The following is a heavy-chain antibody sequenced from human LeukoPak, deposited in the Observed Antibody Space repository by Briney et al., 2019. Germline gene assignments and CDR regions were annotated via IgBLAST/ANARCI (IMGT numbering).Heavy chain of an antibody. CDR3: ARHMAGSGWYAYFDY. V-gene: IGHV4-39*01. J-gene: IGHJ4*02. Sequence: PSETLSLTCTVSGDSISSSSYYWGWIRQPPGKGLEWIGTINYSGSAYYSPSLKSRVTISIDTSKNQFSLKLSSVTAADTAVYYCARHMAGSGWYAYFDYWGQGTLVTVSS. CDR1: GDSISSSSYY. CDR2: INYSGSA. D-gene: IGHD6-19*01.